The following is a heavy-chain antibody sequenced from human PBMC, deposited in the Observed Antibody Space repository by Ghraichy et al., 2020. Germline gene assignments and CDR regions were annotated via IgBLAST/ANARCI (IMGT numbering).Heavy chain of an antibody. Sequence: SETLSLTCAVYGGSFSGYYWSWIRQPPGKGLEWIGKINHSGSTNYNPSLKSRVTISVDTSKNQFSLKLSSVTAADTAVYYCARGGRRWLQLIAFDIWGQGTMVTVSS. D-gene: IGHD5-24*01. CDR1: GGSFSGYY. V-gene: IGHV4-34*01. CDR2: INHSGST. J-gene: IGHJ3*02. CDR3: ARGGRRWLQLIAFDI.